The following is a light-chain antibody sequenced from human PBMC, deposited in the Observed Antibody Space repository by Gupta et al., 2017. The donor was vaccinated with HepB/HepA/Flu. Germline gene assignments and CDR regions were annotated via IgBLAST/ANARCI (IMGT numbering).Light chain of an antibody. CDR1: SSDVGSYNL. Sequence: HSALPPPASVSGSPDPPITISCTGSSSDVGSYNLVSWYQQHPGKAPKLLIYEVTERPSGIANHFSGAKSGNTAALTIAGLQAEDEADYYCCSYTGINTVVIFGGGIKLTVL. J-gene: IGLJ2*01. CDR3: CSYTGINTVVI. CDR2: EVT. V-gene: IGLV2-23*02.